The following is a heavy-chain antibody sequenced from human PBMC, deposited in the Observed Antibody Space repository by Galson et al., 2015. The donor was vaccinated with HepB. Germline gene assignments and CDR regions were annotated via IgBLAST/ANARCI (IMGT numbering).Heavy chain of an antibody. J-gene: IGHJ4*02. D-gene: IGHD1-26*01. CDR1: GFTFSSYG. V-gene: IGHV3-48*02. CDR3: ARDCFFGSRTPFDY. CDR2: ISSSSSTI. Sequence: SLRLSCAASGFTFSSYGMHWVRQAPGKGLEWVSYISSSSSTIYYADSVKGRFTISRDNAKNSLYLQMNSLRDEDTAVYYCARDCFFGSRTPFDYWGQGTLVTVSS.